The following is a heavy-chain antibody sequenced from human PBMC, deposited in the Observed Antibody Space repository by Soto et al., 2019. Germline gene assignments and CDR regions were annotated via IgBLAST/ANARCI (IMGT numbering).Heavy chain of an antibody. CDR2: LNPSGST. CDR1: GASVSTHD. V-gene: IGHV4-4*07. Sequence: QVQLQESGPRLLRPSETLSLTCTVSGASVSTHDWIWIRQSVGKGLEWIGRLNPSGSTDYHPSLQSRVIMSLDTTKSQFSLKLTSVSAADTAVYYCARGSLPFADLVPTTIYGMDVWGQGTTVTVSS. CDR3: ARGSLPFADLVPTTIYGMDV. D-gene: IGHD1-1*01. J-gene: IGHJ6*02.